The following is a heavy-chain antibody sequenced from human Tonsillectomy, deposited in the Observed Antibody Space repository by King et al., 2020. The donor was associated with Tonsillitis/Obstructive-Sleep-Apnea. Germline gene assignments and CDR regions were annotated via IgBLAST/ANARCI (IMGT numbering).Heavy chain of an antibody. J-gene: IGHJ6*02. V-gene: IGHV3-30*04. Sequence: VQLVESGGGVVQPGRSLRLSCVVSGFTFSSHAMHWVRQAPGKWLEWVAVISYDGSSKYYAESVKGRFTISRDNSKNTLYLQMNSLRAEDTAVYYCARGNTNWGYYYYGMDVWGQGTTVTVSS. CDR2: ISYDGSSK. CDR3: ARGNTNWGYYYYGMDV. CDR1: GFTFSSHA. D-gene: IGHD7-27*01.